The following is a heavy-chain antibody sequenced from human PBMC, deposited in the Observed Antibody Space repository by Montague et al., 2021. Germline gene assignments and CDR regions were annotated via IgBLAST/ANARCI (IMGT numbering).Heavy chain of an antibody. J-gene: IGHJ2*01. CDR2: IHYSGTT. V-gene: IGHV4-59*01. Sequence: SETLSLTCVVSGASISSYYWSWIRQPPGKGLECTGYIHYSGTTNYNPSLKSRVTLSVDTSKNQISLKLSHVTAADTAVYHCARFHYYDMNFDLWGRGTLVTVSS. CDR3: ARFHYYDMNFDL. D-gene: IGHD3-22*01. CDR1: GASISSYY.